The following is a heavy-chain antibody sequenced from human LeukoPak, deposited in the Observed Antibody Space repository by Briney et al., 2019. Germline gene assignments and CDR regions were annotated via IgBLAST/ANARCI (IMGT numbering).Heavy chain of an antibody. D-gene: IGHD1-26*01. CDR1: GGSISSGSYY. V-gene: IGHV4-61*02. CDR3: ASDSGSGP. CDR2: IYTSGST. Sequence: TSETLSLTCTVSGGSISSGSYYWSWIRQPAGKGLEWIGRIYTSGSTNYNPSLKSRVTISVDTSKNQFSLKLSSVTAADTAVYYCASDSGSGPWGQGTLVTVSS. J-gene: IGHJ5*02.